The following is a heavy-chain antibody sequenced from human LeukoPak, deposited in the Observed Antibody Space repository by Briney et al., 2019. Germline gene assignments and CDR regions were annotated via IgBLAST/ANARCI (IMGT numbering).Heavy chain of an antibody. Sequence: ASVKVSCKASGYTFTSYYMHWVRQAPGQGLEWMGIINPSGGSTSYAQKFQGRVTMTRDTSTSTVYMELSSLRSEDTAVYYCARDPGATGEYGDGNWFDPWGQGTLVTVSS. V-gene: IGHV1-46*01. CDR2: INPSGGST. D-gene: IGHD4-17*01. CDR1: GYTFTSYY. J-gene: IGHJ5*02. CDR3: ARDPGATGEYGDGNWFDP.